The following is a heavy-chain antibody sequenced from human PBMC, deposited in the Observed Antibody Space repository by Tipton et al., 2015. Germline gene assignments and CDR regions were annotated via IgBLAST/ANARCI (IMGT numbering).Heavy chain of an antibody. CDR1: GGSISNYY. V-gene: IGHV4-59*12. D-gene: IGHD6-19*01. CDR2: ISYSGSP. J-gene: IGHJ2*01. Sequence: TLSLTCTVSGGSISNYYWNWIRQPPGKGLEWIGYISYSGSPNYNPSLRSRVTISVDASKNQFSLQLRSITAADTAVYYCARGHYVSGWYSHYFDLWGRGSLVTVSS. CDR3: ARGHYVSGWYSHYFDL.